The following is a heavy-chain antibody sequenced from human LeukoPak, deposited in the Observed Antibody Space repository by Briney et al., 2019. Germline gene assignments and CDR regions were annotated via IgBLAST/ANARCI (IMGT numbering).Heavy chain of an antibody. D-gene: IGHD3-10*01. V-gene: IGHV3-30*02. Sequence: PGGSLRLSCAASGLTFSNYGMHWVRQAPGKGLEWVTFIQYDGSDKKYVHSVKGRFTISRDNSKNTVYLQMNSLSAEDTAVYYCAKGYGSGSYYNRDAFDIWGRGTMVTVSS. CDR1: GLTFSNYG. J-gene: IGHJ3*02. CDR2: IQYDGSDK. CDR3: AKGYGSGSYYNRDAFDI.